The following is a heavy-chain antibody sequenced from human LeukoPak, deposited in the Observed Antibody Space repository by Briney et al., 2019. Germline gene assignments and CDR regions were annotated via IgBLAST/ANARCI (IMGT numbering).Heavy chain of an antibody. Sequence: GGSLRLSCAASGFTVSSNYMSWVRQAPGKGLEWVSVIYSGGSTYYADSVRGRFTISRDNSKNTLYLQMNSLRPEDTAVYYCAKRGKGSGFDYWGQGTLVTVSS. V-gene: IGHV3-53*05. CDR3: AKRGKGSGFDY. CDR2: IYSGGST. CDR1: GFTVSSNY. D-gene: IGHD3-10*01. J-gene: IGHJ4*02.